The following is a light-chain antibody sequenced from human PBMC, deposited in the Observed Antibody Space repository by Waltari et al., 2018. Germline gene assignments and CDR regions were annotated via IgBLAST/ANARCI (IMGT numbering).Light chain of an antibody. J-gene: IGLJ1*01. CDR2: EVS. Sequence: QSALTQPASVSGSPGQSITISCTGTSSAVGGYTYVSWYQQHPGKAPKLMIYEVSNRPSGVSNRFSGSKSGNTASLTISGLQAEDEADYYCSSYTSSSTFYVFGTGTKVTVL. V-gene: IGLV2-14*01. CDR1: SSAVGGYTY. CDR3: SSYTSSSTFYV.